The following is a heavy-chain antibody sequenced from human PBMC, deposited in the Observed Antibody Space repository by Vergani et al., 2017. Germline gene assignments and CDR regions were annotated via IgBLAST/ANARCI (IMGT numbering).Heavy chain of an antibody. CDR1: GYTFTYRY. CDR3: AFAESSTSCINSVCITPETGSWFDP. CDR2: ITPFNGNT. J-gene: IGHJ5*02. V-gene: IGHV1-45*02. D-gene: IGHD2-2*01. Sequence: QMQLVQSGAEVKKTGSSVKVSCKASGYTFTYRYLHWVRQAPGQALEWMGWITPFNGNTNYAQKFQDRVTITRDRSMSTAYMELSSLRSEDTAMYYCAFAESSTSCINSVCITPETGSWFDPSGQGTLVTVSS.